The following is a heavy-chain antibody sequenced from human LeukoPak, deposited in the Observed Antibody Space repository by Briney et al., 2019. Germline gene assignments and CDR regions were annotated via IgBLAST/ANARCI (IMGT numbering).Heavy chain of an antibody. J-gene: IGHJ2*01. Sequence: ASVKVSCKTSGYTFNTYGITWVRQAPGQGPEWMGWISAYNGDTNYAQTLQGRVTMTTDTSTSTAYMELRSLRSDDTAVYYCARDVRGYSYGHYWYFDLWGRGTLVTVSS. CDR3: ARDVRGYSYGHYWYFDL. D-gene: IGHD5-18*01. CDR1: GYTFNTYG. V-gene: IGHV1-18*01. CDR2: ISAYNGDT.